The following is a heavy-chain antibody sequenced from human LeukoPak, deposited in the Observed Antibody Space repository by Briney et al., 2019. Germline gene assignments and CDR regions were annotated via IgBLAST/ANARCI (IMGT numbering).Heavy chain of an antibody. CDR1: VFTSSSYA. Sequence: GRSLRLSCAASVFTSSSYAMHWARQAPGKGLEWVAVISYDGSNKYYADSVKGRFTISRDNSKNTLYLQMNSLRAEDTAVYYCRGWIVVVPAAMPDYYYGMDVWGQGTTVTVSS. V-gene: IGHV3-30-3*01. CDR2: ISYDGSNK. CDR3: RGWIVVVPAAMPDYYYGMDV. J-gene: IGHJ6*02. D-gene: IGHD2-2*01.